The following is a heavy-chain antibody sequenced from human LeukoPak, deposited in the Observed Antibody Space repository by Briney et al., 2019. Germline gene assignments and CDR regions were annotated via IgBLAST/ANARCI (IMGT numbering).Heavy chain of an antibody. CDR2: IYRGGST. J-gene: IGHJ4*02. V-gene: IGHV3-53*01. CDR3: AKGRSYGSGSYYHPTDY. D-gene: IGHD3-10*01. CDR1: GFTVSSNY. Sequence: PGGSLRLSCAASGFTVSSNYMTWVRQAPGKGLEWVSVIYRGGSTYYADSVKGRFTISRDNSKNTLYLQMNSLRAEDTAVYYCAKGRSYGSGSYYHPTDYWGQGTLVTVSS.